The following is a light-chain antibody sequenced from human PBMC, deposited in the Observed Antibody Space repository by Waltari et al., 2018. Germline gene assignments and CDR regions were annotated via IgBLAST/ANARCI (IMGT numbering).Light chain of an antibody. Sequence: HSALPQPAPVSGSPGQSITIPFPVTTSAVGYINHVSWYHQHPGKAPKLLIYAVSKRPSGVSHRFSGAKSENTASLTISGLQAEDEADYWCSSFTSTITYVFGTGTKVTVL. CDR2: AVS. CDR1: TSAVGYINH. J-gene: IGLJ1*01. V-gene: IGLV2-14*01. CDR3: SSFTSTITYV.